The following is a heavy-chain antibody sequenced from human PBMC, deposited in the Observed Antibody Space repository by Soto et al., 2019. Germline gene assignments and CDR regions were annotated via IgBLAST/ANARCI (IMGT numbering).Heavy chain of an antibody. V-gene: IGHV3-23*01. Sequence: EVPLLESGGGLVQPGESLRLSCAAPGFTFGNYFMNWVRQAPGKGLEWVSDISSNGGRTHYADSVRGRFTISRDNSRNTLYLQMSSLRAEDTALYYCAKDLHWYGMDVWGQGTTVTVSS. CDR2: ISSNGGRT. J-gene: IGHJ6*02. CDR3: AKDLHWYGMDV. CDR1: GFTFGNYF. D-gene: IGHD1-1*01.